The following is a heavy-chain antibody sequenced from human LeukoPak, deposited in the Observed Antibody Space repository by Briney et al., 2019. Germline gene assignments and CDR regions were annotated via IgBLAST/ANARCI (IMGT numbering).Heavy chain of an antibody. Sequence: GGSLRLSCAASGFTFSDTWMHWVRQAPGKGLVWVSRIRSDGSDTRYAESVKGRFTISRDNAKNTLYLQMNSLRAEDTAVYYCAKDSHNRWIIPSPNWFDPWGQGTLVTVSS. D-gene: IGHD2-21*01. CDR2: IRSDGSDT. CDR3: AKDSHNRWIIPSPNWFDP. J-gene: IGHJ5*02. V-gene: IGHV3-74*01. CDR1: GFTFSDTW.